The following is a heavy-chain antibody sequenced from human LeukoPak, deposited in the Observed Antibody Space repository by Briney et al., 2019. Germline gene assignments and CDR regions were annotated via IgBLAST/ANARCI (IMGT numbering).Heavy chain of an antibody. Sequence: ASVKVSCKASGYTFTGYYMHWVRPAPGQGLEWMGWINPNSGGTNYAQKFQGRVTMTRDTSISTAYMELSRLRSDDTAVYYCARDRITIFGVVISYWGQGTLVTVSS. D-gene: IGHD3-3*01. J-gene: IGHJ4*02. V-gene: IGHV1-2*02. CDR1: GYTFTGYY. CDR2: INPNSGGT. CDR3: ARDRITIFGVVISY.